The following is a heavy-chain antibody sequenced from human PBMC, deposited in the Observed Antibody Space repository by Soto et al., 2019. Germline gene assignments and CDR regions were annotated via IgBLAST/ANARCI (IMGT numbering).Heavy chain of an antibody. V-gene: IGHV4-59*01. Sequence: KTSETLSLTCIVSGDSISTFYWGWMRQSPGKELEWIGYVYYTGSTNYNPSLKSRVTISVDRSKNQFSLKLTSANAADTAVYYCARGRTVRNYADDSSDYFYFFDYWGQGTQVTVSS. D-gene: IGHD3-22*01. CDR1: GDSISTFY. CDR2: VYYTGST. J-gene: IGHJ4*02. CDR3: ARGRTVRNYADDSSDYFYFFDY.